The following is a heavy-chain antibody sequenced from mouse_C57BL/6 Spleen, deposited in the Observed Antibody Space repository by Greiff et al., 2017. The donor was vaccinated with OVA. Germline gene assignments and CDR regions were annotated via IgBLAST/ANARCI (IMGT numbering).Heavy chain of an antibody. CDR2: ISSGGSYT. J-gene: IGHJ1*03. V-gene: IGHV5-6*02. D-gene: IGHD4-1*01. CDR1: GFTFSSYG. CDR3: ARHTGTGWYFDV. Sequence: DVKLVESGGDLVKPGGSLKLSCAASGFTFSSYGMSWVRQTPDKRLEWVATISSGGSYTYYPDSVKGRFTISRDNAKNTLYLQMSSLKSEDTAMYYCARHTGTGWYFDVWGTGTTVTVSS.